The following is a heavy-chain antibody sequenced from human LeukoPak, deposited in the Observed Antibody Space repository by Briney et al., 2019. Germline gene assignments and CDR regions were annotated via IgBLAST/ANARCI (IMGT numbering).Heavy chain of an antibody. Sequence: GGSLRPSCAASGFTFSSYAMSWVRQAPGKGLEWVSAISGSGGSTYYADSVKGRFTISRDNSKNTLYLQMNSLRAEDTAVYYCAKAPRRGYYDSSGPSDYWGQGTLVTVSS. CDR3: AKAPRRGYYDSSGPSDY. J-gene: IGHJ4*02. CDR2: ISGSGGST. CDR1: GFTFSSYA. D-gene: IGHD3-22*01. V-gene: IGHV3-23*01.